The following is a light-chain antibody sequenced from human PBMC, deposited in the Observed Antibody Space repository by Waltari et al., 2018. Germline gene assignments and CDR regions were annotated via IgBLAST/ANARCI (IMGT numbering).Light chain of an antibody. CDR3: GSHGSHSTWV. V-gene: IGLV2-14*03. CDR2: YGN. CDR1: NSDFGTFYF. Sequence: QSALTQPASVSGSPGQSITISCTGLNSDFGTFYFVSWYQQHPDSPPKLIIYYGNNRPSAVSSRFAGSKSGNTASLTISGLQAEDEADYYCGSHGSHSTWVFGAGTKVTV. J-gene: IGLJ3*02.